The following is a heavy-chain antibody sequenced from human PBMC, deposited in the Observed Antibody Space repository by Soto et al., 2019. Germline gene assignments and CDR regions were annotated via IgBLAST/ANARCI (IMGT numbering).Heavy chain of an antibody. CDR2: IIPIFGTA. CDR3: ARDFSEATMFYYYYGMDV. D-gene: IGHD5-12*01. CDR1: GGTFSSYV. V-gene: IGHV1-69*13. J-gene: IGHJ6*02. Sequence: SVKVSCKASGGTFSSYVISWVRQAPGQGLEWMGGIIPIFGTANYAQKFQGRVTITADESTSTACMELSSLRSEDTAVYYCARDFSEATMFYYYYGMDVWGQGTTVTVSS.